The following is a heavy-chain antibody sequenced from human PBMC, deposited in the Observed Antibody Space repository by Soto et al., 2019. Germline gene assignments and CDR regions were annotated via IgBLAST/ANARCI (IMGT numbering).Heavy chain of an antibody. Sequence: GGSLRLSCAASGFTFSSYWMSWARQAPGKGLEWVANIKQDVSEKYYVDSVKGRFNIYRDNAKNSLYLQMNSLRAEDTAVYYCARTITIFGVKGPFDYWGQGTLVTVSS. J-gene: IGHJ4*02. CDR3: ARTITIFGVKGPFDY. D-gene: IGHD3-3*01. V-gene: IGHV3-7*01. CDR2: IKQDVSEK. CDR1: GFTFSSYW.